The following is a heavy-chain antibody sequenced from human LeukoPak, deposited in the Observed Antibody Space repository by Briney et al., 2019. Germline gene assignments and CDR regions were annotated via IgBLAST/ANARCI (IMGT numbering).Heavy chain of an antibody. CDR2: ISGSTGST. CDR3: AKGIDYFDY. J-gene: IGHJ4*02. Sequence: GGSLRLSCAASGFTFSNYALSWVRQGPGKGLEWVSAISGSTGSTYYADSVKGRFTISRDNSKDTLYLQMNSLRAEDTAVYYCAKGIDYFDYWGQGTLVTVSS. V-gene: IGHV3-23*01. CDR1: GFTFSNYA.